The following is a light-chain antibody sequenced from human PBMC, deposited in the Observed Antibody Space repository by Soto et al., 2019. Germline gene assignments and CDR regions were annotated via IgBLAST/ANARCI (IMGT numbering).Light chain of an antibody. V-gene: IGLV1-44*01. CDR1: SSNIGSNT. CDR3: AAWDDSLNGYWV. CDR2: SNN. Sequence: QSVLTQPPSASGTPGQRVTISCSGSSSNIGSNTVTWYQQLPGTAPKLLIYSNNQRPSGVPDRFSGSKSGTSASLAISGLQSEDEADYYRAAWDDSLNGYWVFGGGTQLTVL. J-gene: IGLJ3*02.